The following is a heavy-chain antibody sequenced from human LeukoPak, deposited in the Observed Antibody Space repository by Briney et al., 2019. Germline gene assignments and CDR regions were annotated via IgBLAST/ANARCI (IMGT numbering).Heavy chain of an antibody. CDR3: ARWRANYYFDY. CDR1: GFTFSRYW. CDR2: VSSDGNSI. V-gene: IGHV3-74*01. J-gene: IGHJ4*02. Sequence: GGSLRLSCAASGFTFSRYWMHWVRQAPGKGLVWVSRVSSDGNSINYADSVKGRFTISRDNAKNTLYLQMNSLRAEDTAVYYCARWRANYYFDYWGRGTLVTVSS.